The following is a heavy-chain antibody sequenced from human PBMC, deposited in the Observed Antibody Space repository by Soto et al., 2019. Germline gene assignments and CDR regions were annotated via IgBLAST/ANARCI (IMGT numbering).Heavy chain of an antibody. CDR3: ARYSNSVADY. D-gene: IGHD6-13*01. CDR2: ISSNGGST. V-gene: IGHV3-64*01. Sequence: EVQLVESGGGLVQPGGSLRLSCAASGFTFSKYAMHWVRQAPGKGLEYVSAISSNGGSTYYANSVKGRFTISRDNSKNTLYLQMGSLRAEDMAVYYCARYSNSVADYWGQGTLVTVSS. CDR1: GFTFSKYA. J-gene: IGHJ4*02.